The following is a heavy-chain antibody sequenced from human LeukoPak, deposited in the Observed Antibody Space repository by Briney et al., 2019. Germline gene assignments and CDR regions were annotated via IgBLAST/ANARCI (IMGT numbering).Heavy chain of an antibody. CDR1: GFTFDDFA. CDR2: ISWDGATT. V-gene: IGHV3-43D*03. CDR3: AKARSYYYMDV. J-gene: IGHJ6*03. Sequence: GGSLSLSCAASGFTFDDFAMHWVRQTPGKGLEGVSLISWDGATTYYADSVKGRFTISRDNSKNSLYLQMNSLRTEDTALYYCAKARSYYYMDVCGNGTTVTVSS.